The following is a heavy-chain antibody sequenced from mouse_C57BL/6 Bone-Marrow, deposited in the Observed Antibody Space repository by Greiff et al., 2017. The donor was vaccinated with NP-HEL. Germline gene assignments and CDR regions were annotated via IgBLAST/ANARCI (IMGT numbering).Heavy chain of an antibody. CDR3: ARRYYGSSYTFAY. CDR1: GYTFTSYW. J-gene: IGHJ3*01. D-gene: IGHD1-1*01. Sequence: QVQLQQPGAELVKPGASVKLSCKASGYTFTSYWMHWVKPRPGQGLEWIGMIHPNSGSTNYNETFKSQATLTVDKSSSTADMQLSSLTSEDCAGYDCARRYYGSSYTFAYWGQGTRGTVSA. V-gene: IGHV1-64*01. CDR2: IHPNSGST.